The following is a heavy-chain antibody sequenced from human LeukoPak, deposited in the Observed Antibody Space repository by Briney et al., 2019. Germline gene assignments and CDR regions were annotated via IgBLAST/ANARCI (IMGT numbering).Heavy chain of an antibody. Sequence: GGSLRLSCVASGFTFDDYAMHWVRQAPGKGLEWVSGISWNSGSIGYADSVKGRFTISRDNAKNSLYLQMNSLRAEDTALYYCAKDSRSGGSCYSGFDYWGQGTLVTVSS. CDR1: GFTFDDYA. CDR3: AKDSRSGGSCYSGFDY. D-gene: IGHD2-15*01. J-gene: IGHJ4*02. V-gene: IGHV3-9*01. CDR2: ISWNSGSI.